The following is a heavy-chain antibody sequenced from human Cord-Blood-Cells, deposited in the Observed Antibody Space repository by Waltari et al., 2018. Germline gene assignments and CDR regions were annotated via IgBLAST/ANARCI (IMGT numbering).Heavy chain of an antibody. D-gene: IGHD3-9*01. CDR1: GFPFSSYA. CDR2: ISYDGSNK. CDR3: ASRYNY. J-gene: IGHJ4*02. V-gene: IGHV3-30*04. Sequence: QVQLVESGGGVVQPGRSLRLSWAASGFPFSSYAMHWVRQAPGKGLEWLAVISYDGSNKYYADSVKGRFTISRDNSKNTLYLQMNSLRAEDTAVYYCASRYNYWGQGTLVTVSS.